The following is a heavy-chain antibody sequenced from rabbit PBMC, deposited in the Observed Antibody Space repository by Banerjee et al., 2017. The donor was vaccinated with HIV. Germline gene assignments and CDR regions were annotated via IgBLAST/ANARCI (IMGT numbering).Heavy chain of an antibody. CDR2: INSSSRNV. V-gene: IGHV1S45*01. Sequence: QEQLKETGGGLVQPGGSLTLTCTASGFTLSSYWICWVRQAPGKGLEWIGCINSSSRNVVYASWATGRFTISKTSSTTVTLQMTSLTAADTATYLCARDLAGVIGWNFNLWGPGTLVTVS. CDR3: ARDLAGVIGWNFNL. J-gene: IGHJ4*01. D-gene: IGHD4-1*01. CDR1: GFTLSSYW.